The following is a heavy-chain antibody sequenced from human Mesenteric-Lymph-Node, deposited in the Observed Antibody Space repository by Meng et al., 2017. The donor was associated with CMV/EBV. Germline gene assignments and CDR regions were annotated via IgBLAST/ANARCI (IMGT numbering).Heavy chain of an antibody. CDR2: INPNSGGT. Sequence: FTGYYMHWGRQAPGQGLEWMGRINPNSGGTNYAQKFQGRVTMTRDTSISTAYMELSRLRSDDTAVYYCARVDYDILTGYFRGYYFDYWGQGTLVTVSS. CDR3: ARVDYDILTGYFRGYYFDY. CDR1: FTGYY. V-gene: IGHV1-2*06. D-gene: IGHD3-9*01. J-gene: IGHJ4*02.